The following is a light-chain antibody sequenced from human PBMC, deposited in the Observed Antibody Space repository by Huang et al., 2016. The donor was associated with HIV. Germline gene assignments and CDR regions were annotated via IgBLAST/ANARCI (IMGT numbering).Light chain of an antibody. V-gene: IGKV1-5*01. CDR1: QSISTS. Sequence: DIQMTQSPSTLSASVGDRVTITCRARQSISTSLAWYQQKPGKAPKLLIYDASSLQSGVPSRFSGSGSGTEFTLTISSLQPDNFASYYCQQYKSYPWTFGQGTKVEI. CDR2: DAS. J-gene: IGKJ1*01. CDR3: QQYKSYPWT.